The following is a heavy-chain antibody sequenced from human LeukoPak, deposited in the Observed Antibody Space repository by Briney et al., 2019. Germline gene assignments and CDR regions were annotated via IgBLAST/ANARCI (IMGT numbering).Heavy chain of an antibody. J-gene: IGHJ4*02. D-gene: IGHD1-26*01. CDR3: ARPSGSYYDNSDY. CDR1: GGSISRYY. V-gene: IGHV4-59*08. Sequence: PSETLSLTCTVSGGSISRYYGSWIRQPPGKGREWIGYISYSGSTNYNPSLKRRVTISPDTSTNHISLNLNSVTPTDTAVYYCARPSGSYYDNSDYWGQGTLVTASS. CDR2: ISYSGST.